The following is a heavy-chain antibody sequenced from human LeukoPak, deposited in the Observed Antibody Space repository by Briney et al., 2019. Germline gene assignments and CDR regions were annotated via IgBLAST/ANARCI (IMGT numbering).Heavy chain of an antibody. CDR1: GFTFSNYA. CDR3: ARDRMDGSGMRGYFDY. CDR2: ISGSGTTT. J-gene: IGHJ4*01. Sequence: PGGSLRLSCAASGFTFSNYAMTWVRQAPGKGLEWVSVISGSGTTTYYADSVKGRLTIPRDSSKNTLYLQMNSLRAEDTAVYYCARDRMDGSGMRGYFDYWGQEPWSPSPQ. V-gene: IGHV3-23*01. D-gene: IGHD3-10*01.